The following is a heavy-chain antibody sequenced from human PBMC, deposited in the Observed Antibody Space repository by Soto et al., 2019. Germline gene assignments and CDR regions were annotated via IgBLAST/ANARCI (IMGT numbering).Heavy chain of an antibody. Sequence: GGSLRLSCAASGFTFSSYGMHWVRQAPGKGLEWVAVISYDGSNKYYADSVKGRFTISRDNSKNTLYLQMNSLRAEDTAVYYCATGPPYDYVWGSPEGYWGQGTLVTVSS. J-gene: IGHJ4*02. CDR1: GFTFSSYG. CDR3: ATGPPYDYVWGSPEGY. V-gene: IGHV3-30*03. CDR2: ISYDGSNK. D-gene: IGHD3-16*01.